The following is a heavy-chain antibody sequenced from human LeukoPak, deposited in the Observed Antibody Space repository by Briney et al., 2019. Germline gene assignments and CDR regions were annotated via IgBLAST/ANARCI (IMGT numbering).Heavy chain of an antibody. CDR1: GYTFTSYD. CDR3: ARDGYYDSSGYFGAWDY. J-gene: IGHJ4*02. CDR2: MNPNSGNT. D-gene: IGHD3-22*01. Sequence: ASVTVSCKASGYTFTSYDINWVRQATGQGLAWMGWMNPNSGNTGYAQKFQGRVTMTRNTSISTAFMELSSLRSEDTAVYYCARDGYYDSSGYFGAWDYWGQGTLVTVSS. V-gene: IGHV1-8*01.